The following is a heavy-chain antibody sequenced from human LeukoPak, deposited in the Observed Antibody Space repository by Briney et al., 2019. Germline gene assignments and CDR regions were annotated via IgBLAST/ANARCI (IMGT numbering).Heavy chain of an antibody. CDR1: GGTFSSYA. Sequence: GSSVKVSCKASGGTFSSYAISWVRQAPGQGLEWVGGIIPIFGTANYAQKFQGRVTITADESTSTAYMELSSLRSEDTAVYYCARGSCSSTSCLYYYYGMDVWGQGTTVTVSS. CDR3: ARGSCSSTSCLYYYYGMDV. CDR2: IIPIFGTA. V-gene: IGHV1-69*01. D-gene: IGHD2-2*01. J-gene: IGHJ6*02.